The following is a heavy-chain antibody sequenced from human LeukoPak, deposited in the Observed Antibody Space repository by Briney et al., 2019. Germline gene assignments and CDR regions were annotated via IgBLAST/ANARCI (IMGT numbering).Heavy chain of an antibody. D-gene: IGHD5-18*01. CDR1: GYTFTGYY. CDR3: ARDIVMVTYWFDP. CDR2: INPNSGGT. Sequence: TSVKVSCKASGYTFTGYYMHWVRQAPGQGLEWMGWINPNSGGTNYAQKFQGRVTMTRDTSISTAYMELSRLRSDDTAVYYCARDIVMVTYWFDPWGQGTLVTVSS. J-gene: IGHJ5*02. V-gene: IGHV1-2*02.